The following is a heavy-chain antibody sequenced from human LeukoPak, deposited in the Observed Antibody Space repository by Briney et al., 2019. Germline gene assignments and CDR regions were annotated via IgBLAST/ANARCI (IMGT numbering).Heavy chain of an antibody. D-gene: IGHD3-10*01. CDR2: ISYDGSNK. Sequence: GGSLRLSCAASGFTFSSYGMHWVRQAPGKGLEWVAVISYDGSNKYYADSVKGRFTISRDNSKNTLYLQMNSLRAEGTAVYYCAKGSSYGSEAGDWGQGTLVTVSS. CDR1: GFTFSSYG. V-gene: IGHV3-30*18. J-gene: IGHJ4*02. CDR3: AKGSSYGSEAGD.